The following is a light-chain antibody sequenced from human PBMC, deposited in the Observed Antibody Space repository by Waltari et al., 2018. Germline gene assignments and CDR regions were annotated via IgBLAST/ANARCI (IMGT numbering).Light chain of an antibody. Sequence: DTQVTQSPSTLSASVGDSVTITCRASQTILTWMAWYQQKPGKAPKLLIYKASRLESGVPSRFSGTASGTEFTLTISSLQPDDSATYFCQTYYSAPRTFGQGTKVELK. CDR2: KAS. V-gene: IGKV1-5*03. J-gene: IGKJ1*01. CDR1: QTILTW. CDR3: QTYYSAPRT.